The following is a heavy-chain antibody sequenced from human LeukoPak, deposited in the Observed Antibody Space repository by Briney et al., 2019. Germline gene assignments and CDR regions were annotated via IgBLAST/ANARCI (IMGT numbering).Heavy chain of an antibody. CDR2: IYHSGST. D-gene: IGHD3-10*01. Sequence: PSETLSLTCAVSGGSISSSNWWSWVRQPPGKGLEWIGEIYHSGSTNYNPSLKSRVTISVDKSKNQFSLKLSSVTAADTAVYHCASKNSMRYYYGSGGLDYWGQGTLVTVSS. J-gene: IGHJ4*02. CDR1: GGSISSSNW. CDR3: ASKNSMRYYYGSGGLDY. V-gene: IGHV4-4*02.